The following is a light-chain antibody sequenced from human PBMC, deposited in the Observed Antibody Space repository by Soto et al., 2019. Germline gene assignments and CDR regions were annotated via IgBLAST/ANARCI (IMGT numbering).Light chain of an antibody. CDR3: QQYYSTPT. V-gene: IGKV4-1*01. CDR1: QSVLYSSNNKNY. CDR2: WAS. J-gene: IGKJ2*01. Sequence: DIVMTQSPDSLAVSLGERATINCKSSQSVLYSSNNKNYLAWYQHKPGQPPKLLTYWASIRESGVPDRFSGSGSGTDFTLTISSLQAEDVAVYYCQQYYSTPTFGQVTKLEIK.